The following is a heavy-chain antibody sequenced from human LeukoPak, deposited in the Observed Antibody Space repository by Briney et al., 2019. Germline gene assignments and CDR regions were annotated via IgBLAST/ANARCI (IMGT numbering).Heavy chain of an antibody. D-gene: IGHD5-24*01. CDR3: ARERATYWYFDL. CDR2: IHTSGST. Sequence: SETLSLTCTVSGGSISSYYWGWIRQPAGKGLEWIGRIHTSGSTNCNPSLKSRVTMSVDTSKNQFSLKLSSVTAADTAVYYCARERATYWYFDLWGRGTLVTVSS. V-gene: IGHV4-4*07. CDR1: GGSISSYY. J-gene: IGHJ2*01.